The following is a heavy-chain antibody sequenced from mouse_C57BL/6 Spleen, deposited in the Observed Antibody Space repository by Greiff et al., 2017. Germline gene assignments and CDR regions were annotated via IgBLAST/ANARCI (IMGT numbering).Heavy chain of an antibody. J-gene: IGHJ2*01. Sequence: DVMLVESGGDLVKPGGSLKLSCAASGFTFSSYGMSWVRQTPDKRLEWVATISSGGSYTYYPDSVKGRFTISRDNAKNTLYLQMSSLKSEDTAMYYCARQVLYYYGSSYSYFDYWGQGTTLTVSS. CDR1: GFTFSSYG. D-gene: IGHD1-1*01. V-gene: IGHV5-6*02. CDR3: ARQVLYYYGSSYSYFDY. CDR2: ISSGGSYT.